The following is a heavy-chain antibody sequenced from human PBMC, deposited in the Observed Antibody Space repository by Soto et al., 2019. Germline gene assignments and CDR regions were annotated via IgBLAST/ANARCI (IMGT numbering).Heavy chain of an antibody. V-gene: IGHV3-23*01. J-gene: IGHJ4*02. CDR1: GFTFSSYA. D-gene: IGHD6-13*01. CDR2: ITGSGDNT. CDR3: ARGLRQQNFNC. Sequence: GGSLRLSCAASGFTFSSYAMNWVRQAPWKGLEWVSAITGSGDNTYYADSVKGRFTISRDNSKNTLYLQMNSLRAEDTAIYYCARGLRQQNFNCWGQGTLVTVSS.